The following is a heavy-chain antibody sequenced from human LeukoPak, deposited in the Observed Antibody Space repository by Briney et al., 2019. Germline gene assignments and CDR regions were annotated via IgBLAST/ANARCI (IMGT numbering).Heavy chain of an antibody. CDR2: MSSTGSTM. D-gene: IGHD6-19*01. J-gene: IGHJ3*02. V-gene: IGHV3-11*04. CDR3: VRAVAGTGVAFDI. CDR1: GFTFSDYY. Sequence: GGSLRLSCAASGFTFSDYYMSWIRQAPGQGLEWVSYMSSTGSTMYYADSVKGRFTISRDNAKNSLYLQMNSLRAEDTAVYYCVRAVAGTGVAFDIWGQGTMVTVSS.